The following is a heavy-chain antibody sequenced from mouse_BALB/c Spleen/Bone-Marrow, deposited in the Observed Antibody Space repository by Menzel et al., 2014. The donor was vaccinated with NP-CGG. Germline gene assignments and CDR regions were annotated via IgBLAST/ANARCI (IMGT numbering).Heavy chain of an antibody. J-gene: IGHJ2*01. D-gene: IGHD1-1*01. V-gene: IGHV1-4*02. CDR2: INPTRGYT. Sequence: QVQLQQSAPELARPGASVKMSCKASGYTFTSFTIQWIKQRPGQGLEWIGYINPTRGYTDYNQKFKDRTTLTADKSSSTTYMQLTRLTSEDSAVYYGAREATYYAYFDYWGQGTALAVSS. CDR1: GYTFTSFT. CDR3: AREATYYAYFDY.